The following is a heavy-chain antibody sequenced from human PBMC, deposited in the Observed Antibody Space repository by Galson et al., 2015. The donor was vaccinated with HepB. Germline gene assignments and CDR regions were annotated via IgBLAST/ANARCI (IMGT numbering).Heavy chain of an antibody. V-gene: IGHV4-39*02. Sequence: SATLSLTCTVSVGSVSNYNYYWAWIRQPPGKGLEVIGRIYYTGSAYYNPSLKSRVTVSVDTSNNHFSLSLTSVAAADTAIYYCARNGDSGDFVSWFDPWGQGTLVTVSS. J-gene: IGHJ5*02. CDR2: IYYTGSA. CDR1: VGSVSNYNYY. CDR3: ARNGDSGDFVSWFDP. D-gene: IGHD4-17*01.